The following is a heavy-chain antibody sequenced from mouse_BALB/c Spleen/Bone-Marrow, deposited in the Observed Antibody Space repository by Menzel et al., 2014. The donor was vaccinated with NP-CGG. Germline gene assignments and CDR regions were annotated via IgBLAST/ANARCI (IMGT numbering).Heavy chain of an antibody. V-gene: IGHV1-9*01. CDR3: ARGKPSDF. CDR2: ILPGSGNT. CDR1: GYNFSNSW. J-gene: IGHJ2*01. Sequence: QVQLKQSGGELVKPGASVKMSCKATGYNFSNSWIQWVKQRPGHGPEWIGKILPGSGNTNYKAKFQGKATFTADTSSNTAYMQLSSLTAEDSAAYYCARGKPSDFWGQGTTLTVSA.